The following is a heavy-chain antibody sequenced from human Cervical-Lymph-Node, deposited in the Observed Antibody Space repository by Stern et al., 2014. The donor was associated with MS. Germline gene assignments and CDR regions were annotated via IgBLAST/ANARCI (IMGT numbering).Heavy chain of an antibody. CDR2: STKFGTT. J-gene: IGHJ4*02. CDR1: GFTVSRDY. CDR3: ARDTSSPERSDW. Sequence: EVQLVESGGGVIQPGGSLRLSCTASGFTVSRDYMTWVRQAPGQGLEWVSLSTKFGTTFYTDSVNGRFTISRDDSKNTVYLHMTSLRAEDTAMYYCARDTSSPERSDWWGQGTLVTVSS. D-gene: IGHD1-1*01. V-gene: IGHV3-53*01.